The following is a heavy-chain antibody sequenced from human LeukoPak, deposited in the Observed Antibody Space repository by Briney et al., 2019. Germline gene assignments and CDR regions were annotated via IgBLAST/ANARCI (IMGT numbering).Heavy chain of an antibody. CDR2: INPSGGST. V-gene: IGHV1-46*01. Sequence: GASVKVSCKASGYTFTSYYMHWVRQAPGQGLEWMGIINPSGGSTSYAQKFQGRVTMTRDTSTSTVYMELSSLRSEDTAVYYCARERCSGSSCYYYYYYMDVWGKGTTVTISS. CDR1: GYTFTSYY. D-gene: IGHD2-15*01. J-gene: IGHJ6*03. CDR3: ARERCSGSSCYYYYYYMDV.